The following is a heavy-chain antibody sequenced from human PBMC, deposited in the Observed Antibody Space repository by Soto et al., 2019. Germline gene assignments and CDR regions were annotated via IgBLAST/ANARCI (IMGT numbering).Heavy chain of an antibody. CDR2: ISAYNGNT. CDR1: GYTFTSYG. Sequence: QVQLVQSGAEVKKTGASVKLSCKASGYTFTSYGISWVRQAPGQGLEWMGWISAYNGNTNYAQKLQGRVTMTTDTATSTAYMELRSLRSDDTAVYYCARFCPRGCYALYYYDGMDVWGQGTTVIVSS. D-gene: IGHD2-2*01. CDR3: ARFCPRGCYALYYYDGMDV. V-gene: IGHV1-18*01. J-gene: IGHJ6*02.